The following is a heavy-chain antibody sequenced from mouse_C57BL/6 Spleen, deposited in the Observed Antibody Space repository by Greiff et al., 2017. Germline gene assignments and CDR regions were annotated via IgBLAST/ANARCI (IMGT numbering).Heavy chain of an antibody. CDR3: ARGDYYGSSPWYFDV. D-gene: IGHD1-1*01. CDR1: GYAFSSSW. CDR2: IYPGDGDT. Sequence: VQLQQSGPELVKPGASVKISCKASGYAFSSSWMNWVKQRPGKGLEWIGRIYPGDGDTNYNGKFKGKATLTADKSSSTAYMQLSSLTSEDSAVXFCARGDYYGSSPWYFDVWGTGTTVTVSS. J-gene: IGHJ1*03. V-gene: IGHV1-82*01.